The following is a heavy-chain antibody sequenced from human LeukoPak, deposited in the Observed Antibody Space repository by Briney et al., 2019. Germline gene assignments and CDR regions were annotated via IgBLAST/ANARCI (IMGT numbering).Heavy chain of an antibody. CDR1: GGTFSSYA. D-gene: IGHD6-13*01. Sequence: RASVNVSCKASGGTFSSYAISWVRQAPGQGLEWMGGIIPIFGAANYAQKFQGRVTITADESTSTAYMELSSLRSEDTAVYYCASDLAAAGTYYGMDVWGQGTTVTVSS. J-gene: IGHJ6*02. CDR3: ASDLAAAGTYYGMDV. V-gene: IGHV1-69*13. CDR2: IIPIFGAA.